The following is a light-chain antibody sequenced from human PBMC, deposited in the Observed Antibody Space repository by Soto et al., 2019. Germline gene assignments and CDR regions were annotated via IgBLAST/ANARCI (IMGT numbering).Light chain of an antibody. V-gene: IGKV4-1*01. CDR3: QQYYSTPPT. CDR1: QSVLYSSNNKNY. J-gene: IGKJ4*01. Sequence: IVMTQSPDSLAVSLGERATINCKSSQSVLYSSNNKNYLAWYQQKPGQPPKLLIYWASTRESGVPDRFSGSGSGTDFTLTISSRQAEDVAVYYCQQYYSTPPTFGGGTKVELK. CDR2: WAS.